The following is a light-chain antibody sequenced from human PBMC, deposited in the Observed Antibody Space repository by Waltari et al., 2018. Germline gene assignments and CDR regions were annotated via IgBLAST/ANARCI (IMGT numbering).Light chain of an antibody. V-gene: IGLV2-11*01. CDR2: DVS. J-gene: IGLJ2*01. CDR3: CSYAGSYNLV. Sequence: QFALTQPRSVSGSPGQSVTISCTGTSSDVGGYNYVYWYQQHPGKAPKFKIYDVSERPSGVPDRFSGSKSGNTASLTISGLQAEDEADYYCCSYAGSYNLVFGGGTKLTVL. CDR1: SSDVGGYNY.